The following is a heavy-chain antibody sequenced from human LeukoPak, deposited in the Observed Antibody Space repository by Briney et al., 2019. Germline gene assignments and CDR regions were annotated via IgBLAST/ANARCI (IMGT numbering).Heavy chain of an antibody. Sequence: GGSLRLSCAASGFTFSSYAMSWVRQAPGKGLEWVSAISGSGGSTYYADSVEGRFTISRDNSKNTLYLQMNSLRAEDTAVYYCAKDGGSSPYYFDYWGQGTLVTVSS. CDR3: AKDGGSSPYYFDY. J-gene: IGHJ4*02. CDR1: GFTFSSYA. D-gene: IGHD1-26*01. V-gene: IGHV3-23*01. CDR2: ISGSGGST.